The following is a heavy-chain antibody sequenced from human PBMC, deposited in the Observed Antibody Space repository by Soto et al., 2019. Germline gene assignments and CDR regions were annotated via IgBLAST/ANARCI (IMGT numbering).Heavy chain of an antibody. D-gene: IGHD3-3*01. CDR2: INPSGGST. Sequence: ASVKVSCKASGYTFTSYYMHWVRQAPGQGLEWMGIINPSGGSTSYAQKFQGRVTMTRDTSTSTVYMELSSLRSEDTAVYYCAVTYYDFWSGYSFFDYWGQGTLVTVSS. CDR1: GYTFTSYY. J-gene: IGHJ4*02. CDR3: AVTYYDFWSGYSFFDY. V-gene: IGHV1-46*01.